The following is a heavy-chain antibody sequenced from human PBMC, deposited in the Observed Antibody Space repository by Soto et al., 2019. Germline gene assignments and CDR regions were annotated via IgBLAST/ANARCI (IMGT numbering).Heavy chain of an antibody. V-gene: IGHV2-70*04. CDR1: GFSLSTNGMR. D-gene: IGHD6-13*01. J-gene: IGHJ4*02. Sequence: SGPTLVNPTQTLTLTCTFSGFSLSTNGMRMNWIRQPPGKALEWLARIDWDDDKFYSTSLKTRLTISKDTSKNQVVLTMTNMDTVDTSTYYCARGRAAAGTDFDYWGQGTLVTVSS. CDR3: ARGRAAAGTDFDY. CDR2: IDWDDDK.